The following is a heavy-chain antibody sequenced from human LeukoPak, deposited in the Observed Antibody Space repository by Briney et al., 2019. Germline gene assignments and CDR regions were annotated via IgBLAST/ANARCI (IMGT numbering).Heavy chain of an antibody. CDR3: ARSYSSSWHYYYYMDV. J-gene: IGHJ6*03. Sequence: ASVKVSCKASGYTFTSYGISWVPQAPAQGLEWMGWISAYNGNTNYAQKPQGRVTMTTDTSTSTAYMELRSLRSDDTAVYYCARSYSSSWHYYYYMDVWGKGTTVTVSS. D-gene: IGHD6-13*01. CDR2: ISAYNGNT. CDR1: GYTFTSYG. V-gene: IGHV1-18*01.